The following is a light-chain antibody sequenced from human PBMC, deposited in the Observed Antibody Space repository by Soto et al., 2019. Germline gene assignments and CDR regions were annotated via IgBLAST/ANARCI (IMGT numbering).Light chain of an antibody. J-gene: IGLJ1*01. CDR3: SSYTSRSTYV. CDR1: SSDVGDYNF. V-gene: IGLV2-14*01. CDR2: EVS. Sequence: VLTQPASVSGSPGQSITISCTGTSSDVGDYNFVSWFQQHPGKAPKLMIYEVSDRPSGVPNRFSGSKSGNTASLTISGLQAEDEADYYCSSYTSRSTYVFGTGTKVTVL.